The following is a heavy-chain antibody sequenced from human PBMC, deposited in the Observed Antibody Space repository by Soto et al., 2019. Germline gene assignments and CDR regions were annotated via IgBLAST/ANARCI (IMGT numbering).Heavy chain of an antibody. J-gene: IGHJ1*01. D-gene: IGHD6-13*01. CDR3: AREAAAAGTPTRYFQH. Sequence: PSETLSLTCAVYGGSFSGYYWSWIRQPPGKGLEWIGEINHSGSTNYNPSLKSRVTISVDTSKNQFSLKLSSVTAADTAVYYCAREAAAAGTPTRYFQHWGQGTLVTV. CDR1: GGSFSGYY. V-gene: IGHV4-34*01. CDR2: INHSGST.